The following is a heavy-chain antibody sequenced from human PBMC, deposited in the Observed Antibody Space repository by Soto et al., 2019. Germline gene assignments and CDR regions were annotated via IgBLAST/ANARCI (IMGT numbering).Heavy chain of an antibody. CDR3: PALAGNDGRFYTYDY. Sequence: ASVKLSCNSSGFTFTSSASQGVRQARGQRLEWIGWIVVGSGNTNYAQKFHERVTITRDMSTSTAYMELSTLRYEDTAVYYCPALAGNDGRFYTYDYWGQGTLVTVSS. D-gene: IGHD6-19*01. CDR2: IVVGSGNT. J-gene: IGHJ4*02. CDR1: GFTFTSSA. V-gene: IGHV1-58*01.